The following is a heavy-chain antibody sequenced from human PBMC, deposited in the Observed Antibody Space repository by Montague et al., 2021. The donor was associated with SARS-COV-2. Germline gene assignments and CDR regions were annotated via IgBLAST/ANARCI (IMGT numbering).Heavy chain of an antibody. V-gene: IGHV3-23*01. J-gene: IGHJ5*02. CDR1: GFTFSSFT. D-gene: IGHD4-17*01. CDR2: ISGSGGST. CDR3: TGADNYGS. Sequence: SLRLSCAASGFTFSSFTMSWVRLAPGKGLEWVSTISGSGGSTWYADSVKGRFTISRDNSKSTLFLQMNSLRAEDTALYYCTGADNYGSWGRSTLVTVSS.